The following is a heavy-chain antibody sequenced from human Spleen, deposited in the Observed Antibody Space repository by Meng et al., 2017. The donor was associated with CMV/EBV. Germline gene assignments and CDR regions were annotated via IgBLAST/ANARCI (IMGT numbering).Heavy chain of an antibody. CDR3: ARYGREHYDILSGYHYFDF. V-gene: IGHV4-61*01. Sequence: SETLSLTCTVSGGSVSSGSYYWGWIRQPPGKGLEWIGYIYYSGSTNYNPSLKSRVTISVDTSKNQFSLKLSSVTAADTAIYYCARYGREHYDILSGYHYFDFWGQGTLVTVSS. D-gene: IGHD3-9*01. J-gene: IGHJ4*02. CDR1: GGSVSSGSYY. CDR2: IYYSGST.